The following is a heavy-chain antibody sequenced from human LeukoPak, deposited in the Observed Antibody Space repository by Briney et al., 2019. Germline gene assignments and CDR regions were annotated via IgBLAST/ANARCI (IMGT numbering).Heavy chain of an antibody. J-gene: IGHJ4*02. CDR1: GFTFSSYS. Sequence: PGGSLRLSCAASGFTFSSYSMNWVRQAPGKGLEWVSSISSSSSYIYYADSVKGRFTISRDNSKNTLYLQMNSLRAEDTAVYYCARVHSDYYDSSGYYYWGQGTLVTVSS. CDR2: ISSSSSYI. V-gene: IGHV3-21*01. D-gene: IGHD3-22*01. CDR3: ARVHSDYYDSSGYYY.